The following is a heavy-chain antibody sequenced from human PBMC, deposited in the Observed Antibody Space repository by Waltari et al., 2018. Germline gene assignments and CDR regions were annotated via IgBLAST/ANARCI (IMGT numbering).Heavy chain of an antibody. Sequence: EVQLVGSGGGLVQPGGSLRRSGVVSGFTLGRYWMGWGRRAPGEGLEWVANIKDDGSDKHYAESVKGRFTISRDNGKMSLYLEMNSLRAEDTAFYYCARDAMRGGDLDYWGQGILVTVSS. CDR2: IKDDGSDK. CDR3: ARDAMRGGDLDY. D-gene: IGHD3-16*01. CDR1: GFTLGRYW. J-gene: IGHJ4*02. V-gene: IGHV3-7*01.